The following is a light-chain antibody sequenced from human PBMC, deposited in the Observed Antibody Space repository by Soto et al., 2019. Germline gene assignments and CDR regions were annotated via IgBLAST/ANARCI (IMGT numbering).Light chain of an antibody. CDR1: QGIRSY. CDR3: QYLNSFPLS. V-gene: IGKV1-9*01. CDR2: LAS. J-gene: IGKJ4*01. Sequence: DIQLTQSPASLSASVGDRVTITCRASQGIRSYLAWYQQKPGKAPKLLIFLASTLQSGVPSRFSGSGSGTDFSLTINSLKPEDVATYYCQYLNSFPLSFGGGTKVDIK.